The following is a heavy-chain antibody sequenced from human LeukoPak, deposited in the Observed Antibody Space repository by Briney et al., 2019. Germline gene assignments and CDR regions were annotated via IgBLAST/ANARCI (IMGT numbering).Heavy chain of an antibody. Sequence: SETLSLTCTVSGGSISSYYWSWIRQPPGKGLEWIGYIYYSGSTNYNPSLKSRVTISVDRSKNQFSLKLSSVTAADTAVYYCARLDYGEDYWGQGTLVTVSS. CDR3: ARLDYGEDY. CDR1: GGSISSYY. D-gene: IGHD4-17*01. V-gene: IGHV4-59*12. CDR2: IYYSGST. J-gene: IGHJ4*02.